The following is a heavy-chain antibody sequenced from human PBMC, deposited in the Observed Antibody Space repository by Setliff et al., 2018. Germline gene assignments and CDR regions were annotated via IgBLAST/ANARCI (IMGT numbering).Heavy chain of an antibody. CDR3: ARAGMAASNRKGVFEF. CDR1: GYTFSDYV. J-gene: IGHJ4*02. Sequence: ASVKVSCKASGYTFSDYVVSWVRQAPGQDLEWMGTINIGGGSASYAQKFQDRVTMTRDTSTSTVYLEMSSLRSDDTAVYYCARAGMAASNRKGVFEFWGQGTLVTVSS. D-gene: IGHD3-10*01. V-gene: IGHV1-46*01. CDR2: INIGGGSA.